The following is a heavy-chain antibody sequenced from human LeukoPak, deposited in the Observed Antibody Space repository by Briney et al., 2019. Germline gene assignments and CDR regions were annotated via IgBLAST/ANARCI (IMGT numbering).Heavy chain of an antibody. V-gene: IGHV1-2*06. D-gene: IGHD2-21*02. CDR2: INPNSGGT. CDR1: GYTFTGYY. J-gene: IGHJ4*02. CDR3: ARVIGVVTAMIGGYYFDY. Sequence: ASVKVSCKASGYTFTGYYMHWVRQAPGQGLEWMGRINPNSGGTNYAQKFQGRVTMTRDTSISTAYMELSSLTFDDTAVYYCARVIGVVTAMIGGYYFDYWGQGTLVTVSS.